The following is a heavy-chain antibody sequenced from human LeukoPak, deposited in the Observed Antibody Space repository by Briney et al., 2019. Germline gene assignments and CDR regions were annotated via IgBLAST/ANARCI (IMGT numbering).Heavy chain of an antibody. V-gene: IGHV1-2*02. J-gene: IGHJ5*02. CDR3: ARDTVVPAAIWFDP. CDR2: INPNSGGT. Sequence: ASVKVSCKASGYTFTGYYMHWVRQAPGQGLEWMGWINPNSGGTNYAQKFQGRVTMTRDTSISTAYMELSRLRSDDTAVYYCARDTVVPAAIWFDPWGQGTLVTVSS. CDR1: GYTFTGYY. D-gene: IGHD2-2*01.